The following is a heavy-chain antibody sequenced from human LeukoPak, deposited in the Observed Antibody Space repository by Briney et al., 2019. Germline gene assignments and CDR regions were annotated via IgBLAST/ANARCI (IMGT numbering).Heavy chain of an antibody. J-gene: IGHJ4*02. D-gene: IGHD4-17*01. V-gene: IGHV3-23*01. CDR3: AKGARGSTVTTIDC. Sequence: GGSLRLSCAASGFNFSYAMSWVRQAPGKGLEWVSGISGSGFSTYYADSVKGRFTISRDNSRNTLYMQMNSLRAEDTALYYCAKGARGSTVTTIDCWGQGTLVTVSS. CDR1: GFNFSYA. CDR2: ISGSGFST.